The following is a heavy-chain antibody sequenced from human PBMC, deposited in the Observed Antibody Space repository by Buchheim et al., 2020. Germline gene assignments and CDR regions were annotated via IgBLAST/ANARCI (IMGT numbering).Heavy chain of an antibody. CDR2: INHRGST. D-gene: IGHD5-18*01. CDR1: GGSFSGYY. CDR3: ARGERRGGYSYRYYYGMDA. Sequence: QVQLQQWGAGLLKPSETLSLTCAVYGGSFSGYYWSWIRQPPGKGLEWIGEINHRGSTNYNPPLKSRVTISVDTSKNQFSLRLSSVTAADTAVYYCARGERRGGYSYRYYYGMDAWGQGTT. J-gene: IGHJ6*02. V-gene: IGHV4-34*01.